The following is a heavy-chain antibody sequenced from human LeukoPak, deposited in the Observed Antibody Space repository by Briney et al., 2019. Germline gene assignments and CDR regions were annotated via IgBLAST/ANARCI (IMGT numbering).Heavy chain of an antibody. J-gene: IGHJ4*02. CDR3: ARVRVAGGVDY. CDR2: ISSSSTI. D-gene: IGHD3-16*01. V-gene: IGHV3-48*01. Sequence: GGSLGLSCAASGFTFSSYSMNWVRQAPGKGLEWVSYISSSSTIYYADSVKGRFTISRDNAKNSLYLQMNSLRAEDTAVYYCARVRVAGGVDYWGQGTLVTVSS. CDR1: GFTFSSYS.